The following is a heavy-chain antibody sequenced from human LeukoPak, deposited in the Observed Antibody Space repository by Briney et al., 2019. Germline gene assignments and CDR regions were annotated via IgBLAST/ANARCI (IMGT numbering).Heavy chain of an antibody. CDR2: TYYSGRT. CDR1: GGSISSYY. Sequence: SETLSLTCTGSGGSISSYYWSWIRQPPGKGLEWIGYTYYSGRTNYNPSLKSRVTISVDTSKNQFSLKLSSVTAADTAVYYCARSNWGRCSGGSCYSNWFDPWGQGTLVTVSS. V-gene: IGHV4-59*12. D-gene: IGHD2-15*01. CDR3: ARSNWGRCSGGSCYSNWFDP. J-gene: IGHJ5*02.